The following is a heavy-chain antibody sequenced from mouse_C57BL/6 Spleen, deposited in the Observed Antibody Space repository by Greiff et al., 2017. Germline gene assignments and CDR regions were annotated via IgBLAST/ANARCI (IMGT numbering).Heavy chain of an antibody. D-gene: IGHD2-2*01. CDR1: GYTFTSYW. CDR3: ARLNYGYDAGYAMDY. V-gene: IGHV1-7*01. Sequence: QVHVKQPGAELAKPGASVKLSCKASGYTFTSYWMHWVKQRPGQGLEWIGYINPSSGYTKYNQKFKDKATLTADKSSSTAYMQLSSLTYEDSAVYYCARLNYGYDAGYAMDYWGQGTSVTVSS. CDR2: INPSSGYT. J-gene: IGHJ4*01.